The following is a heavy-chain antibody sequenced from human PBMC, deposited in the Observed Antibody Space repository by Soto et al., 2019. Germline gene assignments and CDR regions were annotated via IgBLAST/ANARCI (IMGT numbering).Heavy chain of an antibody. CDR2: INPNGGVT. V-gene: IGHV1-2*04. CDR1: GDTFNDYY. D-gene: IGHD1-26*01. J-gene: IGHJ6*03. CDR3: ARESGGATATLDHYYFYMGV. Sequence: QVQLVQSGAEVKKPGASVTVSCRSSGDTFNDYYIHWVRQAPGQGLEWMGWINPNGGVTKYAQKFQGWVSMTRDTSVRTGYKQVGRLRSDQTGVYYCARESGGATATLDHYYFYMGVRGTGTTVTVSS.